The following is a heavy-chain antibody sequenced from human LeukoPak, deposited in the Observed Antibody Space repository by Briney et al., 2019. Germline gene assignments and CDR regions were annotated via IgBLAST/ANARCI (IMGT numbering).Heavy chain of an antibody. CDR2: ISGNGVTT. V-gene: IGHV3-23*01. CDR1: GFTFINYA. J-gene: IGHJ5*02. Sequence: PGGSLGLSCAASGFTFINYAMTWVRQAPGKGLEWVSGISGNGVTTYYADSVKGRFTISRDNSRNTLYLQMNSLRAEDTAVYYCAIKSPSTETSPPWGQGTLVTVSS. CDR3: AIKSPSTETSPP. D-gene: IGHD4-17*01.